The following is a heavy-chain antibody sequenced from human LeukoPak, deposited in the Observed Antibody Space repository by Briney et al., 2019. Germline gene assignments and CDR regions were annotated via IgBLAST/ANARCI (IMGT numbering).Heavy chain of an antibody. CDR2: IKQDGSEK. CDR1: GFTFSSYW. D-gene: IGHD4-17*01. Sequence: GGSLRLSCAASGFTFSSYWMSWVRQAPGKGLEWVANIKQDGSEKYYVDSVKGRFTISRDNAKNSLYLQMNSLRAEDTALYYCAKAEYSYYGDYPFFDYWGQGTLVTVSS. J-gene: IGHJ4*02. CDR3: AKAEYSYYGDYPFFDY. V-gene: IGHV3-7*03.